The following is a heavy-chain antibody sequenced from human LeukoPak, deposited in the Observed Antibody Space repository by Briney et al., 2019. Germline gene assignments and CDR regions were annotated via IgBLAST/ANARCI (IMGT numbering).Heavy chain of an antibody. CDR2: ISSSGSTI. Sequence: PGGSLRLSCAGSGFSVSYNFMSWVRQAPGKGLEWVSYISSSGSTIYYADSVKGRFTISRDNAKNSLYLQMNSLRAEDTAVYYCAKAGYFDWPDIDYWGQGTLVTVSS. V-gene: IGHV3-48*01. CDR3: AKAGYFDWPDIDY. D-gene: IGHD3-9*01. J-gene: IGHJ4*02. CDR1: GFSVSYNF.